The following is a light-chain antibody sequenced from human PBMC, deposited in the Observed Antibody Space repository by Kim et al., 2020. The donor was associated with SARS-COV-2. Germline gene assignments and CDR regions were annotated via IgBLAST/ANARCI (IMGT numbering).Light chain of an antibody. Sequence: EIVMTQSPATLSVSPGERVTLSCRASQSVDTNLAWYQQKPGQAPRLLLCGASTRATDIPARFSGGGSGTEFTLIISSLQSEDFAVYYCQQYSHWPPYTFGQGTKVDIK. CDR1: QSVDTN. CDR3: QQYSHWPPYT. V-gene: IGKV3-15*01. CDR2: GAS. J-gene: IGKJ2*01.